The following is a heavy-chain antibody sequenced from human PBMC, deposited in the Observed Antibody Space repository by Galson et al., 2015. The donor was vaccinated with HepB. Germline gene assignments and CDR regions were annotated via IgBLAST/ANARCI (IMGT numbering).Heavy chain of an antibody. J-gene: IGHJ4*02. V-gene: IGHV3-23*01. CDR3: VKDQFADYQYYFDF. CDR2: LSAAGGST. CDR1: GFTFSDSA. D-gene: IGHD4-11*01. Sequence: SLRLSCAASGFTFSDSAMSWVRQAPGKGLEWVSGLSAAGGSTYYADSVKGRLTVSRDNSKNTLYLQMNSLRAEDTAVYYCVKDQFADYQYYFDFWGQGTLVTVSS.